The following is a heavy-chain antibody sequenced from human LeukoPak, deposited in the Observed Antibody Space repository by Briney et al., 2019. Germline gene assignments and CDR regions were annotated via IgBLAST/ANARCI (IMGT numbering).Heavy chain of an antibody. CDR3: ARLGGYYDPPDY. CDR1: GGSIRSSTYY. V-gene: IGHV4-39*01. CDR2: IHHSGDT. D-gene: IGHD3-22*01. J-gene: IGHJ4*02. Sequence: MPSETLSLTCTVSGGSIRSSTYYWAWIRQPPGKGLEWTGTIHHSGDTYYNPSLKSRVTISVDTSKNQFSLNLSSVTAADTAVYYCARLGGYYDPPDYWGQGTLATVSS.